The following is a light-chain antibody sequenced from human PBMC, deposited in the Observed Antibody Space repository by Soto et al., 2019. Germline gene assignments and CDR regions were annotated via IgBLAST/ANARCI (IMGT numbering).Light chain of an antibody. Sequence: EIVLTQSPGTLYLSPGERATLSCRASQSVSSGYLAWYQQKPGQALRLLLFGASNRTTGIPDRFSGSGSGTDFTLTISRLEPEDFAVYSCQQYGSSPYTFGQGTKLEI. CDR3: QQYGSSPYT. J-gene: IGKJ2*01. V-gene: IGKV3-20*01. CDR2: GAS. CDR1: QSVSSGY.